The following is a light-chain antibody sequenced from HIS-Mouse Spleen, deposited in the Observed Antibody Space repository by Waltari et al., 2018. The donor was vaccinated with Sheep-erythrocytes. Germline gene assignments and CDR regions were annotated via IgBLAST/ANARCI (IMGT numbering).Light chain of an antibody. J-gene: IGLJ3*02. Sequence: QSALTQPPSASGSPGQSVTISCTGTSSDVGGYNYVSWYQQHPGKAPKRMIYEVSKRPSGGPDRLSGSKSGNTASLTVSGLQAEDEADYYCSSYAGSNNWVFGGGTKLTVL. CDR2: EVS. V-gene: IGLV2-8*01. CDR3: SSYAGSNNWV. CDR1: SSDVGGYNY.